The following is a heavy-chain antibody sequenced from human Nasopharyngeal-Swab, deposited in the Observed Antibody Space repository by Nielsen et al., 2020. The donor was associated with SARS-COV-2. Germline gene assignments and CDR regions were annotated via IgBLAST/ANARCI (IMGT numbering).Heavy chain of an antibody. Sequence: RQAPGKGLEWIGSIYYSGSTYCNPSLKSRVTISVDTSKNQFSLKLSSVTAADTAVYYCARHFQDVTIFGVVIPGDYMDVWGKGTTVTVS. D-gene: IGHD3-3*01. V-gene: IGHV4-39*01. CDR2: IYYSGST. CDR3: ARHFQDVTIFGVVIPGDYMDV. J-gene: IGHJ6*03.